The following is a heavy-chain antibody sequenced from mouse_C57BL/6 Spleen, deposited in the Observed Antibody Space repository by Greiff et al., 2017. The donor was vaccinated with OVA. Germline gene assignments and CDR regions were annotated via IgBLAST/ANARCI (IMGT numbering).Heavy chain of an antibody. D-gene: IGHD1-1*01. CDR1: GFNIKDDY. V-gene: IGHV14-4*01. Sequence: EVQRVESGAELVRPGASVKLSCTASGFNIKDDYMHWVKQRPEQGLEWIGWIDPENGDTEYASKFQGKATITADTSSNTAYLQLSSLTSEDTAVYYCTTDYGSSYRYWGQGTTLTVSS. CDR2: IDPENGDT. J-gene: IGHJ2*01. CDR3: TTDYGSSYRY.